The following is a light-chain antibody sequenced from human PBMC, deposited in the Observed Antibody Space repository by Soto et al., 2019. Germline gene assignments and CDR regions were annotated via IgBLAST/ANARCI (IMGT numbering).Light chain of an antibody. CDR2: KAS. Sequence: DIQMTQSPSTLSASVGDRVTITCRASESISSWLAWYQQKPGKAPKLLIYKASSLESGVPSRFSGSGSGTAFTLTISSLQPDDFATYYCQQYNSYSLTFGGGTKVEIK. CDR1: ESISSW. V-gene: IGKV1-5*03. J-gene: IGKJ4*01. CDR3: QQYNSYSLT.